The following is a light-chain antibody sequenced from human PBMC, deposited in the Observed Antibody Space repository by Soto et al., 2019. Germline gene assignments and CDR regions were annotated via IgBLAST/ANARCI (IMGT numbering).Light chain of an antibody. V-gene: IGKV3-20*01. Sequence: EIVLTQSPGTLSLSPGERAILSCRASQSVSSSYLAWYRQKPGQAPSLLIYGASSRATGIPDRFSGSGSGTDFTLTISRLEPEDFAVYYCQQYGSSPLTFGQGTKVEMK. CDR3: QQYGSSPLT. CDR2: GAS. J-gene: IGKJ1*01. CDR1: QSVSSSY.